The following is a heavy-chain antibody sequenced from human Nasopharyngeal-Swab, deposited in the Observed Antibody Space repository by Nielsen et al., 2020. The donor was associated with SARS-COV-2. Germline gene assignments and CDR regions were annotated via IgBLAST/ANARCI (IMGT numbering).Heavy chain of an antibody. J-gene: IGHJ5*01. CDR3: ARGLGYCSGGSCLWFDS. D-gene: IGHD2-15*01. CDR1: GGSIGTYY. Sequence: SETLSLTCTVSGGSIGTYYWAWIRQPPGKELEWIGHVYHSGHTNYNPSLKSRVTISLDTSKTQLSLKLSSVTAADTAVYYCARGLGYCSGGSCLWFDSWGQGSLVSVSS. CDR2: VYHSGHT. V-gene: IGHV4-59*12.